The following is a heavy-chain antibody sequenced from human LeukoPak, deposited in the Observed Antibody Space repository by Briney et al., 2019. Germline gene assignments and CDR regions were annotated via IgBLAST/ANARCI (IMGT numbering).Heavy chain of an antibody. CDR1: GFTFSSYA. CDR3: AKEKGRVTTVTTIDY. J-gene: IGHJ4*02. CDR2: ISGSGGST. V-gene: IGHV3-23*01. Sequence: GRSLRLSCAASGFTFSSYAMSWVRQAPGKGLEWVSAISGSGGSTYYADSVKGRFTISRDNSKNTLYLQMNSLRAEDTAVYYCAKEKGRVTTVTTIDYWGQGTLVTVSS. D-gene: IGHD4-17*01.